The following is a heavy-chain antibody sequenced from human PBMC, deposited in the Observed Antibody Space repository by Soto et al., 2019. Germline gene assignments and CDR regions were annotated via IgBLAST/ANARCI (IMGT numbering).Heavy chain of an antibody. CDR1: GGSISSGGYY. CDR2: IYYSGST. Sequence: SETLSLTCTVSGGSISSGGYYWSWIRQHPGKGLEWIGYIYYSGSTYYNPSLKSRVTISVDTSKNQFSLKLSSVTAADTAVYYCARVRLYCSSTSCSPNFDPWGQGTLVTSPQ. V-gene: IGHV4-31*03. D-gene: IGHD2-2*01. J-gene: IGHJ5*02. CDR3: ARVRLYCSSTSCSPNFDP.